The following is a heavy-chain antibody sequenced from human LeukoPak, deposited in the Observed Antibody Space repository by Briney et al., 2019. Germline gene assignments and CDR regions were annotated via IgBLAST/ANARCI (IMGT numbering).Heavy chain of an antibody. D-gene: IGHD2-15*01. CDR3: TWLYSDAFNI. V-gene: IGHV3-15*01. J-gene: IGHJ3*02. CDR1: GVPFNNAW. Sequence: GGSLGLSCAVSGVPFNNAWMSWVRQAPGKGLEWVGRIKGKSAGGTTNYAAPVKGRFTILKDDSENTLYLQMNSLTTEDTAVYYCTWLYSDAFNIWGQGTMVTVSS. CDR2: IKGKSAGGTT.